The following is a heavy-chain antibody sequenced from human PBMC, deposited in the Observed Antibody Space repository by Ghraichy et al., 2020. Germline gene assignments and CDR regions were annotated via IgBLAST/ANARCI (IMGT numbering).Heavy chain of an antibody. D-gene: IGHD2-21*01. CDR1: EFTFSNFW. Sequence: GSLRLSCAASEFTFSNFWMSWVRQAPGKGLEWVADIKQDGSEKYYAGSVKGRFTISRDNAKDLLYLQLNSLRADDTAVYYCARYCGGGTCPSGRGGFDIWGQGTMVTVSS. CDR3: ARYCGGGTCPSGRGGFDI. CDR2: IKQDGSEK. J-gene: IGHJ3*02. V-gene: IGHV3-7*01.